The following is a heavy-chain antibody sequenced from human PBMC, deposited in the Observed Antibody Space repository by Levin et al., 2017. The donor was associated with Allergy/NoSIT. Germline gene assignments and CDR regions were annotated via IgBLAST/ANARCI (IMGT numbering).Heavy chain of an antibody. D-gene: IGHD2-21*01. CDR3: AKDRRVGENYGYFDY. Sequence: PGESLKISCAASGFTFSNCGMSWVRQAPGKGLEWVSSISGNGVSTYSADSAKGRFTISRDNSKNTLYLQMDSLRAEDTAAYYCAKDRRVGENYGYFDYSGQGILVTVSP. CDR1: GFTFSNCG. J-gene: IGHJ4*02. V-gene: IGHV3-23*01. CDR2: ISGNGVST.